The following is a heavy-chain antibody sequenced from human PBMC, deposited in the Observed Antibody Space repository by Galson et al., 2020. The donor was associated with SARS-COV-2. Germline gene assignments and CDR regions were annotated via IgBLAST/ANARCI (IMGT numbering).Heavy chain of an antibody. Sequence: ASVKVSCKASGYTFTSNSIHWVRQAPGQRLEWMGWINTGNGNPNYSQRFQDRVTITRDTSANTVYMELSSLRSEDTAVYYCARRVIFGVVFDYWGQGTLVTVSS. J-gene: IGHJ4*02. V-gene: IGHV1-3*04. CDR3: ARRVIFGVVFDY. CDR2: INTGNGNP. CDR1: GYTFTSNS. D-gene: IGHD3-3*01.